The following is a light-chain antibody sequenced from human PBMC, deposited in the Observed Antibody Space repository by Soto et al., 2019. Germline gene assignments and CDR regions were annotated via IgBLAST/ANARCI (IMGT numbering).Light chain of an antibody. CDR3: QHYNSYSEA. CDR1: QSISSW. V-gene: IGKV1-5*03. CDR2: KAS. J-gene: IGKJ1*01. Sequence: DIQICKNPFNRFGSVAERITLPCRASQSISSWLAWYQQKPGKAPKLLIYKASTLKSGVPSRFSGSGSGTEFTLTISSLQPDDFATYYCQHYNSYSEAFGQGTKVDIK.